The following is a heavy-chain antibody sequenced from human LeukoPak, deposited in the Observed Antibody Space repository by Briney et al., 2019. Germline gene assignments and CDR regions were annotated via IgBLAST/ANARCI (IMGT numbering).Heavy chain of an antibody. D-gene: IGHD2-2*01. J-gene: IGHJ6*02. CDR3: ARFQSSSSWDYYYGLDV. CDR2: IYNSGST. Sequence: TSETLSLTCTVSGGSIYSYYWSWIRQPPGKGLEGIGYIYNSGSTNYNPSLKSRVTISVDTSKNQVSLKLSSVTAADTAVYYCARFQSSSSWDYYYGLDVWGQGTTVTVSS. CDR1: GGSIYSYY. V-gene: IGHV4-59*01.